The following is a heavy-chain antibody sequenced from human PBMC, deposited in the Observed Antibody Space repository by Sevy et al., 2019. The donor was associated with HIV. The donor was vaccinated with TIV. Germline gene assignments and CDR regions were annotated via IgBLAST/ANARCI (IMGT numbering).Heavy chain of an antibody. Sequence: ASVKVSCKVYGYTLTGLSMHWVRQAPGKGLEWMGRFDPEDGETIYAQNFQGRVTLTEDTSRDTAYMELSSLRYEDTAVYYCATAREYYQDSSGYLDFWGQGTLVTVSS. CDR2: FDPEDGET. CDR1: GYTLTGLS. D-gene: IGHD3-22*01. J-gene: IGHJ4*02. V-gene: IGHV1-24*01. CDR3: ATAREYYQDSSGYLDF.